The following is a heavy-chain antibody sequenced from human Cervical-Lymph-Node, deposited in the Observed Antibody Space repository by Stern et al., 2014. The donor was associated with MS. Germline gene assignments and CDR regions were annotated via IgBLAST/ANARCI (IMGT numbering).Heavy chain of an antibody. V-gene: IGHV4-4*02. J-gene: IGHJ4*02. CDR1: GDSISTPGL. Sequence: QVQLQESGPGLVQPSGTLSLPCAVSGDSISTPGLRRCLRPPPGKRLEGIGEIYHMGSTNYNPSRQSRVTISMDGSKNQFSLSLTSVTAADTAVYYCANYAVAGDFDNWGQGILVTVSA. CDR2: IYHMGST. CDR3: ANYAVAGDFDN. D-gene: IGHD6-19*01.